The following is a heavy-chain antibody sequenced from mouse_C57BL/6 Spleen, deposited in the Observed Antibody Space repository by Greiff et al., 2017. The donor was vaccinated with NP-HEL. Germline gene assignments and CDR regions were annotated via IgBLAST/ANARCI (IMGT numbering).Heavy chain of an antibody. J-gene: IGHJ1*03. V-gene: IGHV5-12*01. CDR3: ARHGGFRYFDV. CDR2: ISNGGGST. Sequence: EVKLVESGGGLVQPGGSLKLSCAASGFTFSDYYMYWVRQTPEKRLEWVAYISNGGGSTYYPDTVKGRFTISRDNAKNTLYLQMSRLKSEDTAMYYCARHGGFRYFDVWGTGTTVTVSS. CDR1: GFTFSDYY.